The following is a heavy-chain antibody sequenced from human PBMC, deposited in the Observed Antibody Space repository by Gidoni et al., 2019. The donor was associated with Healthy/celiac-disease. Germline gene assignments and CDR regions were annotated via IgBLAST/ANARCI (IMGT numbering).Heavy chain of an antibody. CDR1: GFTVSSNY. J-gene: IGHJ3*02. V-gene: IGHV3-53*01. CDR2: IYSGGST. CDR3: ARDDGSSWYGGHAFDI. D-gene: IGHD6-13*01. Sequence: EVQLVESGGGLIQPGGSLRLSCAASGFTVSSNYMSWVRQAPGKGLEWVSVIYSGGSTYYADSVKGRFTISRDNSKNTLYLQMNSLRAEDTAVYYCARDDGSSWYGGHAFDIWGQGTMVTVSS.